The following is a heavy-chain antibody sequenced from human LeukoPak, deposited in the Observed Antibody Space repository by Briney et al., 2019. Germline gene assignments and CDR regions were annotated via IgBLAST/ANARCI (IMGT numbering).Heavy chain of an antibody. CDR2: INPNSGGT. CDR1: GYTFTGYY. CDR3: ARAPRDSSSSLMDV. Sequence: GASVKVSCKASGYTFTGYYMHWVRQAPGQGLEWMGWINPNSGGTNYAQKFQGRVTVTRDTSISTAYMELSRLRSDDTAVYYCARAPRDSSSSLMDVWGKGTTVTVSS. V-gene: IGHV1-2*02. J-gene: IGHJ6*03. D-gene: IGHD6-6*01.